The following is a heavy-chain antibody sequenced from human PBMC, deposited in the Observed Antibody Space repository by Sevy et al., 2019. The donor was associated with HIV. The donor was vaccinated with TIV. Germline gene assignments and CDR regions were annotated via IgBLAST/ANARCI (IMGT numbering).Heavy chain of an antibody. J-gene: IGHJ5*02. V-gene: IGHV3-7*01. CDR2: IKQDGSEK. CDR1: GFTFSSYW. CDR3: ARDVIGLGNWFDP. D-gene: IGHD3-16*01. Sequence: GGSLRLSCAASGFTFSSYWMSWVRQAPGKGLEWVANIKQDGSEKYYVDSVKGRFTISRDNAKNSLYLQMNSLRAEDTDVYYCARDVIGLGNWFDPWGQGTLVTVSS.